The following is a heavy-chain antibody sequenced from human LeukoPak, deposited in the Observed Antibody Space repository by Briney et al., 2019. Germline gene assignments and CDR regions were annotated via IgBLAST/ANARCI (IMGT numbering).Heavy chain of an antibody. CDR3: AREGNIRGLLTYYYYGMDV. D-gene: IGHD1-26*01. Sequence: GGSLRLSCAASGFTFSSYWMSWVRQAPGKGLEWVANIKQDGSEKYYVDSVKGRFTISRDNAKNSLYLQMNSLRAEDTAVYYCAREGNIRGLLTYYYYGMDVWGQGTTVTVSS. J-gene: IGHJ6*02. CDR2: IKQDGSEK. CDR1: GFTFSSYW. V-gene: IGHV3-7*01.